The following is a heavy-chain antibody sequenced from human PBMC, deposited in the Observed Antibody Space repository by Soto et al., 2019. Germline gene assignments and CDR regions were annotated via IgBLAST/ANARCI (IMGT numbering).Heavy chain of an antibody. V-gene: IGHV3-30*03. CDR2: ISYDGSNK. D-gene: IGHD3-10*01. J-gene: IGHJ4*02. CDR1: GFTFSSYG. CDR3: AQSHYYGSGSYYNVHDY. Sequence: QVQLVESGGGVVQPGRSLRLSCAASGFTFSSYGMHWVRQAPGKGLEWVAVISYDGSNKYYADSVKGRFTISRDNSKNTLYLQMNSLRAEDTAVYYCAQSHYYGSGSYYNVHDYWGQGTLVTVSS.